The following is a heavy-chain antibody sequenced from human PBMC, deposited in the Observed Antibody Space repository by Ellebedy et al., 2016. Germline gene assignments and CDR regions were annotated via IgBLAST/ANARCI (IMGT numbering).Heavy chain of an antibody. CDR3: ARVPMVTFRYFDY. D-gene: IGHD5-18*01. CDR2: IKQDGSEK. CDR1: RFTLSNYW. J-gene: IGHJ4*02. Sequence: GESLKISXAASRFTLSNYWMNWVRQAPGGGLEWVAKIKQDGSEKYYVESVKGRFAISRDNAKNSLDLQMNSLRAEDTAVYYCARVPMVTFRYFDYWGQGTLVTVSS. V-gene: IGHV3-7*01.